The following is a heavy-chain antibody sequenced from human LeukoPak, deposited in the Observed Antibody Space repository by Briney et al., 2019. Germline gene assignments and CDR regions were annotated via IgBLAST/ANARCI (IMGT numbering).Heavy chain of an antibody. J-gene: IGHJ3*02. CDR1: GDTVSSITST. CDR3: ARGEYSSSSYAFDI. CDR2: TYYRSKWHY. V-gene: IGHV6-1*01. D-gene: IGHD6-6*01. Sequence: SQTLSLTCDISGDTVSSITSTWNWIRQSPSRGLEWLGRTYYRSKWHYDYTVSVQSRITISPDTSKNQFSLQLNSVTPEDTAVYYCARGEYSSSSYAFDIWGQGTMVTVSS.